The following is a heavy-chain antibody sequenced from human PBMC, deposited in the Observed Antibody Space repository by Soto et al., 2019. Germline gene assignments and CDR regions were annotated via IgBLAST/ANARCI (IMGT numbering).Heavy chain of an antibody. Sequence: GGSLRLSCAASGFTFSNAWMNWVRQAPGKGLEWVGRIKSKTDGGTTDYAAPVKGRFPISREDSKNTLYLQMNSLKTEDTAVYYCTTDLRVTILEPHRVDYWGQGTLVTVSS. CDR3: TTDLRVTILEPHRVDY. CDR1: GFTFSNAW. D-gene: IGHD3-3*01. J-gene: IGHJ4*02. CDR2: IKSKTDGGTT. V-gene: IGHV3-15*07.